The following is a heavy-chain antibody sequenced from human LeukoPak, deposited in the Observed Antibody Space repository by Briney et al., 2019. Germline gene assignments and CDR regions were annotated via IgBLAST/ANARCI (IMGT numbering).Heavy chain of an antibody. D-gene: IGHD3-10*02. CDR3: ARMFGANFDY. V-gene: IGHV4-4*07. J-gene: IGHJ4*02. CDR1: GGSISSYY. Sequence: SETLSLTCTVSGGSISSYYWSWIRQPAGKGLEWIGRIYSSGRTKYNPSLNNRVTMSLDTSKNHFSLRLSSVTAADTAVYYCARMFGANFDYWGQGTLVTVSS. CDR2: IYSSGRT.